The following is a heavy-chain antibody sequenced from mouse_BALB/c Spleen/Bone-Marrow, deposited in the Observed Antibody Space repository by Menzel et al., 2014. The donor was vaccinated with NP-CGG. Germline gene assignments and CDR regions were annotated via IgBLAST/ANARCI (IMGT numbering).Heavy chain of an antibody. Sequence: QVQLQQSGPGLVQPSQSLSITCTASGFSLTSYGIHWVRQFPGKGLEWLGLIWAGGSTTYYTALIPRLTISTANSKGQVSFKMNRQQANDTAIDYYARNSHYDGYYYAMDYWGQGTSVTVSS. CDR1: GFSLTSYG. CDR2: IWAGGST. V-gene: IGHV2-2*02. J-gene: IGHJ4*01. D-gene: IGHD1-2*01. CDR3: ARNSHYDGYYYAMDY.